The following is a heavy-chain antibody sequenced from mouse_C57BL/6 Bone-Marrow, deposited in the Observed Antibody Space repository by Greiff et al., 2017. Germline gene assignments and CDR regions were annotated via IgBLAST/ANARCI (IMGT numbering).Heavy chain of an antibody. D-gene: IGHD1-1*01. CDR2: IDPENGDT. J-gene: IGHJ2*01. V-gene: IGHV14-4*01. Sequence: EVKLMESGAELVRPGASVKLSCTASGFNIKDDYMHWVKQRPEQGLEWIGWIDPENGDTEYASKFQGKATITADTSSNTAYLQLSSLTSEDTAVYYCTKERYYGSSPDYWGQGTTLTVSS. CDR3: TKERYYGSSPDY. CDR1: GFNIKDDY.